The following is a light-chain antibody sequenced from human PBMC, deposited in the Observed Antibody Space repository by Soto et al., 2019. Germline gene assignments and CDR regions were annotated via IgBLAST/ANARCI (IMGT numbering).Light chain of an antibody. CDR2: GAS. Sequence: EIVLTQSPDTLYLSPGEGATLSCRASQRVNSSYLAWYQQKPGQAPRLLISGASDRATGVPARVSGSGYGTDFTLTICRLEPEDFAVYYCQQYVNSPVTFGQGTKLQIK. J-gene: IGKJ2*01. V-gene: IGKV3-20*01. CDR1: QRVNSSY. CDR3: QQYVNSPVT.